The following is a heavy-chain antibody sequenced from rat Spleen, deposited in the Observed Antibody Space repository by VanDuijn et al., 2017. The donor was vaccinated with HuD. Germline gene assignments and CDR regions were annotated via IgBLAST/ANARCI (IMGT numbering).Heavy chain of an antibody. CDR2: IQSGGNT. V-gene: IGHV2-27*01. D-gene: IGHD3-8*01. Sequence: QVQLRESEPDLVQPSQTLSLTCTVSGFSLTSYHVHWVRQPPGKGLEWMGRIQSGGNTDYNPALKSRLSISRDTSKSQFFLEVNSLQTEDTAMYLWARSTPHYFDYWGQGVMVTVSS. CDR1: GFSLTSYH. J-gene: IGHJ2*01. CDR3: ARSTPHYFDY.